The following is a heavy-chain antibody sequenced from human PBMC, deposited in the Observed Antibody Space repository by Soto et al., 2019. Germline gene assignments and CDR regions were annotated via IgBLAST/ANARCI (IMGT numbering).Heavy chain of an antibody. CDR1: GGSISSGGYY. CDR2: IYYSGST. CDR3: ARSDVRADIVVVPAAIFDY. V-gene: IGHV4-31*03. Sequence: QVQLQESGPGLVKPSQTLSLTCTVSGGSISSGGYYWSWIRQHPGKGLEWIGYIYYSGSTYYNPSLKSRVTISVDTSKNQFSLKLSSVTAADTAVYYCARSDVRADIVVVPAAIFDYWGRGTLVTVSS. J-gene: IGHJ4*02. D-gene: IGHD2-2*02.